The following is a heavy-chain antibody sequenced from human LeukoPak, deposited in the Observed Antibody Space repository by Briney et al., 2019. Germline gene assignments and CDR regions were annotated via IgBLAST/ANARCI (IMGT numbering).Heavy chain of an antibody. CDR3: ARAQEYSGYDFYYDSSGYYFFDY. CDR1: GYTFTSYA. Sequence: ASVKVSCKASGYTFTSYAMHWVRQAPGQRLEWMGWINVGNGNTKYSQKFQGRVTITRDTSASTAYMELSSLRSEDTAVYYCARAQEYSGYDFYYDSSGYYFFDYWGQGTLVTVSS. CDR2: INVGNGNT. D-gene: IGHD3-22*01. J-gene: IGHJ4*02. V-gene: IGHV1-3*01.